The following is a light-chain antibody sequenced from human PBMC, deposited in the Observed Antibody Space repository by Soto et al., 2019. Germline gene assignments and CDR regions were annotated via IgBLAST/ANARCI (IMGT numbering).Light chain of an antibody. CDR3: SSYTSSSTFAV. V-gene: IGLV2-14*01. CDR1: SSDVGGYNY. CDR2: DVS. Sequence: QSALTQPASVSGSPGQSITISCTGTSSDVGGYNYVSWYQQHPGKAPKLMIYDVSNRPSGVSNRFSGSKSGNTASLTISGLQAEDEPDYYCSSYTSSSTFAVFGGGTQLTVL. J-gene: IGLJ7*01.